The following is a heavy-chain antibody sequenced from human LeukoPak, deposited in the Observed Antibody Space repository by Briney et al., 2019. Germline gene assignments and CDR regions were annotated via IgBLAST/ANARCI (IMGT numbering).Heavy chain of an antibody. V-gene: IGHV4-34*01. CDR3: ARGRYGPRLGN. CDR1: GASFSDSY. Sequence: PSETLSLTCAVYGASFSDSYWSWVRQSPEKGLEWIGEINNSGSTSYNPSLNSRVIVSVDRSKNQFSLRLTSVTAADTAVYYCARGRYGPRLGNWGQGTLVTVSS. D-gene: IGHD3-16*01. J-gene: IGHJ4*02. CDR2: INNSGST.